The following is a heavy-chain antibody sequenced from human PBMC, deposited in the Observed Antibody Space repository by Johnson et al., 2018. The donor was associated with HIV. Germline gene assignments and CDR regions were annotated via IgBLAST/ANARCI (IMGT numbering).Heavy chain of an antibody. J-gene: IGHJ3*02. CDR3: AKDQGITMIVVVAGAFDI. CDR1: GFTFNNYP. V-gene: IGHV3-30*04. Sequence: QVQLVESGGGVVQPGRSLRLSCAVSGFTFNNYPMHWVRQAPGKGLEWVAVISYDGSNKYYADSVKGRFTISRDNSKNTLYLQMNSLRAEDTAVYYCAKDQGITMIVVVAGAFDIWGQGTMVTVSS. D-gene: IGHD3-22*01. CDR2: ISYDGSNK.